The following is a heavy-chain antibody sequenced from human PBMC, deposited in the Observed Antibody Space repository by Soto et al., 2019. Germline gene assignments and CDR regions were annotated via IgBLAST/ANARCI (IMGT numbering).Heavy chain of an antibody. Sequence: QVQLVESGGGVVQPGRSLRLSCAASGFTFSSYGMHWVRQAPGKGLEGVAVIWYDGSNKYYADSVKGRFTISRDNSKNSLYLQMNSLRAEDTAVYYWARAVYSGYDPLDYWGQGTLVTVSS. J-gene: IGHJ4*02. CDR2: IWYDGSNK. V-gene: IGHV3-33*01. D-gene: IGHD5-12*01. CDR3: ARAVYSGYDPLDY. CDR1: GFTFSSYG.